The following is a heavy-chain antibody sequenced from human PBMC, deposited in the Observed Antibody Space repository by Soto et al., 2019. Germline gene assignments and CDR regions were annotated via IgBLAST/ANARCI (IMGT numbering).Heavy chain of an antibody. J-gene: IGHJ6*02. CDR2: VYHSGST. V-gene: IGHV4-61*01. CDR3: ARQRPTDGRWEFANYYGMDV. Sequence: SETLSLTCTVSGDSVSSGTYYWSWIRQPSGKGLEWIGNVYHSGSTKYNPSLKSPVTISVDTSKNQFSLELNFVTAADTAVYYCARQRPTDGRWEFANYYGMDVWGQGTPVTVSS. CDR1: GDSVSSGTYY. D-gene: IGHD1-26*01.